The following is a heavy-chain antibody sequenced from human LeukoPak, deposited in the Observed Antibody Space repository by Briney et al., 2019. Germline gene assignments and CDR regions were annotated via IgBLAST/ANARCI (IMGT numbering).Heavy chain of an antibody. D-gene: IGHD3-22*01. CDR1: GFTFTSYS. V-gene: IGHV3-21*01. CDR2: ISSSGNYI. J-gene: IGHJ4*02. Sequence: GGSLRLSCAASGFTFTSYSMNWVRQAPGKGLEWVSSISSSGNYIYYADSVKGRVTISRDNARNSLYLQMNSLRAEDTAVYYCARGGRGTIIMIVVAALDYWGQGTLVTVSS. CDR3: ARGGRGTIIMIVVAALDY.